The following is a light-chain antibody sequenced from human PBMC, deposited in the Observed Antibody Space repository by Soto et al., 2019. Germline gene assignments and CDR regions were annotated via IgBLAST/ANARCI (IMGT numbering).Light chain of an antibody. CDR2: GAS. CDR3: QQYNNWTAMEGT. J-gene: IGKJ2*02. Sequence: EIVMTQSPATLYVSPGERDTLSCRASPSVSSNLAWYQQNPGQAPRLLIYGASTRATGIPARFSGSGSGTGFTLTISRLQYEDFAVYYCQQYNNWTAMEGTFGQGTALEIK. V-gene: IGKV3-15*01. CDR1: PSVSSN.